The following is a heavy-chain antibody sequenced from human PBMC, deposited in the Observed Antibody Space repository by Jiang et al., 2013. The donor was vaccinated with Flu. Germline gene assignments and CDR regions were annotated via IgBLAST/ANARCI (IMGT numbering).Heavy chain of an antibody. CDR1: GGSLSSDKW. CDR3: SRHDFYSLDY. Sequence: PSETLSLTCAVSGGSLSSDKWWSWVRQPPGRGLEWIGEISHGGTTNYNPSLNSRVTMSMDKSKNQLSLILRSVTAADTATYYCSRHDFYSLDYWGQGTLVTVSS. J-gene: IGHJ4*02. V-gene: IGHV4-4*02. CDR2: ISHGGTT. D-gene: IGHD3/OR15-3a*01.